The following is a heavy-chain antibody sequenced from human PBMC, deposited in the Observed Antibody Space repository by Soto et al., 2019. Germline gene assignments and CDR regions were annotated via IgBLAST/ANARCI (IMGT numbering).Heavy chain of an antibody. V-gene: IGHV4-59*08. CDR3: ARLGAYYRSLDP. CDR1: GGSISSYY. D-gene: IGHD2-21*01. J-gene: IGHJ5*02. Sequence: SETLSLTCTVSGGSISSYYLSWIRQPPGKGLEWIGYIYCSGSTNYNPSLKSRVTISVDTSKSQFSLRLTSVTASDTAVYFCARLGAYYRSLDPWGQGTVVTVSS. CDR2: IYCSGST.